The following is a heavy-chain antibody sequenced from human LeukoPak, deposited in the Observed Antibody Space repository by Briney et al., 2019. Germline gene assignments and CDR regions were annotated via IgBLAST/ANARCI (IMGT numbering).Heavy chain of an antibody. V-gene: IGHV5-51*01. D-gene: IGHD2-2*01. CDR3: AKIDRQYCSRSSCYALDY. CDR1: GYSFINHW. J-gene: IGHJ4*02. Sequence: LGESLKISCKGSGYSFINHWIGWVRQMPGKSLEWMGTIYPGDSNATYSPSFQGQVAISVDKSISTAYLQWGGLKASDTAIYYCAKIDRQYCSRSSCYALDYWGQGTQVTVSS. CDR2: IYPGDSNA.